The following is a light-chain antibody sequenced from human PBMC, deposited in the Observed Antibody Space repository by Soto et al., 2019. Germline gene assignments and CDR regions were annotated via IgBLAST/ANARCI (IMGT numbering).Light chain of an antibody. CDR3: QHCDYLPI. V-gene: IGKV1-33*01. CDR2: DAS. CDR1: HDITSF. Sequence: GDRVTITCQASHDITSFLNWYQHKPGRAPKLLIYDASILEAGVPTRFSGSGSGTHFTFTISSLQPEDVATYYCQHCDYLPIFGPGTTVDFK. J-gene: IGKJ3*01.